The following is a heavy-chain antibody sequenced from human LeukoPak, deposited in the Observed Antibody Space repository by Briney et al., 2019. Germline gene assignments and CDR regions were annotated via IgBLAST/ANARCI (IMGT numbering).Heavy chain of an antibody. J-gene: IGHJ6*03. CDR3: ARGGYYYYTDV. V-gene: IGHV4-61*02. CDR2: IYTSGST. Sequence: SETLSLTCTVSGGSISSGSYYWSWIRQPAGKGLEWIGRIYTSGSTNYNPSLKSRVTISVDTSKNQFSLKLSSVTAADTAVYYCARGGYYYYTDVWGKGTTVTVSS. CDR1: GGSISSGSYY.